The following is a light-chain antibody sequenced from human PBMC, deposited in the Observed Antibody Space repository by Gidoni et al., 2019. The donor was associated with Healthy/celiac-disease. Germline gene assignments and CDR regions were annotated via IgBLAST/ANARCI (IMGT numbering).Light chain of an antibody. CDR1: QGIGSY. CDR2: AAS. J-gene: IGKJ2*02. CDR3: QQYYSYPRT. V-gene: IGKV1-8*01. Sequence: TRITQSPSSRSASTGDRVTITRRANQGIGSYLAWYQQRPGKAPKLLIYAASTLQSGVPSRFSGSGSGTDFTLTISCLQSEDFATYYCQQYYSYPRTFGQGTKLEIK.